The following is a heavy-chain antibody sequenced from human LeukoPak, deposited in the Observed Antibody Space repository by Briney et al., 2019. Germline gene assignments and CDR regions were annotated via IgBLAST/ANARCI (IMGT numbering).Heavy chain of an antibody. CDR3: ARGSRWELPLDY. J-gene: IGHJ4*02. Sequence: PSETLSLTCAVYGESFSGYYWSWIRQSPGMGLEWIGEINHSGSTNYNPSLKSRVAISLDTSKNQFSLKLSSVTAADTAVYYCARGSRWELPLDYWGQGTLVSVPS. D-gene: IGHD1-26*01. CDR1: GESFSGYY. V-gene: IGHV4-34*01. CDR2: INHSGST.